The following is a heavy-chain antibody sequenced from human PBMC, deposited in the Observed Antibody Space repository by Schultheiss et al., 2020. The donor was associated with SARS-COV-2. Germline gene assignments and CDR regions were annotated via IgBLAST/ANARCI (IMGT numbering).Heavy chain of an antibody. J-gene: IGHJ3*02. CDR1: KFTFSSHA. V-gene: IGHV3-21*01. D-gene: IGHD1-1*01. Sequence: GGSLRLSCAASKFTFSSHAMHWVRQAPGKGLEWVSSISSSSSYIYYADSVKGRFTISRDNAKNSLYLQMNSLRAEDTAVYYCARDSRDWNGKGAFDIWGQGTMVTVSS. CDR2: ISSSSSYI. CDR3: ARDSRDWNGKGAFDI.